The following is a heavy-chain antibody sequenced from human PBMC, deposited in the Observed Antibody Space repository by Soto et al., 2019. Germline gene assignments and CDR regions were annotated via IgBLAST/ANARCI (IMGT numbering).Heavy chain of an antibody. CDR3: AKRMLGYCSGGSCPKDYYYYMDV. D-gene: IGHD2-15*01. CDR2: IRGSGGST. Sequence: GGSLRLSCAASGFTFSSYAMSWVRQAPGKGLEWVSAIRGSGGSTYYADSVKGRFTISRDNSKNTLYLQMNSLRAEDTAVYYCAKRMLGYCSGGSCPKDYYYYMDVWGKGTTVTVSS. CDR1: GFTFSSYA. V-gene: IGHV3-23*01. J-gene: IGHJ6*03.